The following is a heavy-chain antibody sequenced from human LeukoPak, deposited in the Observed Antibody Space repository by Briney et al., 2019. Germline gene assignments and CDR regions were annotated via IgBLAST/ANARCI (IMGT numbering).Heavy chain of an antibody. CDR1: GFTFSSCG. Sequence: GGSLRLSCAASGFTFSSCGMHWVRQRPGKGLEWVAYSRYDGSDKYYIDSVRGRFTIARDNPKETLYLQMTSLSHDDTAVYFCVKDVGVGASYFDNCGQGTLVAVSP. D-gene: IGHD1-26*01. CDR3: VKDVGVGASYFDN. V-gene: IGHV3-30*02. J-gene: IGHJ4*02. CDR2: SRYDGSDK.